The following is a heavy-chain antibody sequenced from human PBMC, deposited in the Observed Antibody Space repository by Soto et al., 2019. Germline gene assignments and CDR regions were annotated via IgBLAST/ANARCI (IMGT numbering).Heavy chain of an antibody. Sequence: PGGSLRLSCAASGFTVSSNYMSWVRQAPGKGLEWVSVIYSGGSTYYADSVKGRFTISRDNSKNTLYLQMNSLRAEDTAVYYCARFRDGSYSVDGFDYPAQGTLVTVSS. D-gene: IGHD1-26*01. CDR2: IYSGGST. J-gene: IGHJ4*02. CDR3: ARFRDGSYSVDGFDY. CDR1: GFTVSSNY. V-gene: IGHV3-53*01.